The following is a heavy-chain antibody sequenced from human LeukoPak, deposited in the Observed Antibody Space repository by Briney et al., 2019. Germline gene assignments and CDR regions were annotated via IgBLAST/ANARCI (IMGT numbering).Heavy chain of an antibody. CDR2: ISSSSSYI. V-gene: IGHV3-21*01. CDR3: ARDLATVKTGPDY. J-gene: IGHJ4*02. CDR1: GFTFSSYS. D-gene: IGHD4-11*01. Sequence: GGSLRLSCAASGFTFSSYSMNWVRQAPGRGLEWVSSISSSSSYIYYADSVKGRFTISRDNPKNSLYLQMNSLRAEDTALYYCARDLATVKTGPDYWGQGTLVSVSS.